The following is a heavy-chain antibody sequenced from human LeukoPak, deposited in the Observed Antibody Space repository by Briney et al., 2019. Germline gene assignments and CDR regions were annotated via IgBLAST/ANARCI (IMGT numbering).Heavy chain of an antibody. J-gene: IGHJ4*02. CDR1: GYTFTGYY. CDR2: INPNSGGT. CDR3: ARSVVAGSGNFDY. D-gene: IGHD6-19*01. Sequence: ASVKVSCKASGYTFTGYYMHWVRQAPGQGREWMGWINPNSGGTKTAQTFQGRVTMTRDTSISTAYMELSRLRSDDTAVYFCARSVVAGSGNFDYWGQGTLVTVSS. V-gene: IGHV1-2*02.